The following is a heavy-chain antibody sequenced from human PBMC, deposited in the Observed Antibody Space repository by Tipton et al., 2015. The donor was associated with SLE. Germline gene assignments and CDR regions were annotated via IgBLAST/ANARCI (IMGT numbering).Heavy chain of an antibody. D-gene: IGHD6-13*01. CDR3: AREGSSSPHFDY. J-gene: IGHJ4*02. V-gene: IGHV3-30*04. CDR1: GSTFSSYA. CDR2: ISYDGSNK. Sequence: SLRLSCAASGSTFSSYAMHWVRQAPGKGLEWVAVISYDGSNKYYADSVKGRFTISRDNSKNTLYLQMNSLRAEDTAVYYCAREGSSSPHFDYWGQGTLVTVSS.